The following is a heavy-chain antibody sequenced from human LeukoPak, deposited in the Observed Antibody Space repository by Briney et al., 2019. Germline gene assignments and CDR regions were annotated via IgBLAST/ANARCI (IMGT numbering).Heavy chain of an antibody. CDR2: IYPGDSDT. D-gene: IGHD3-10*01. J-gene: IGHJ4*02. CDR1: GYSFTSYC. CDR3: ARQGRYYGSGSYEGFNDY. V-gene: IGHV5-51*01. Sequence: GESLKISCKGSGYSFTSYCIGWVRQMPGKGLEWMGIIYPGDSDTRYSPSFQGQVTISADKSISTAYLQWSSLKASDTAMYYCARQGRYYGSGSYEGFNDYWGQGTLVTVSS.